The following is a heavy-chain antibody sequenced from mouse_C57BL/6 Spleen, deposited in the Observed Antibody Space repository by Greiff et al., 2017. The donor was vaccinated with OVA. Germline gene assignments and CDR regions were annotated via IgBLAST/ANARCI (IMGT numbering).Heavy chain of an antibody. CDR2: IRKKANGYTT. Sequence: EVKLMESGGGLVQPGGSLSLSCAASGFTFTDYYMSWVRQPPGKALEWLGFIRKKANGYTTEYSESVKGRLTITRDNSQSILYLQMNALRAEDSATYYCARSSYDYPLDYWGQGTTLTVSS. CDR3: ARSSYDYPLDY. D-gene: IGHD2-4*01. V-gene: IGHV7-3*01. CDR1: GFTFTDYY. J-gene: IGHJ2*01.